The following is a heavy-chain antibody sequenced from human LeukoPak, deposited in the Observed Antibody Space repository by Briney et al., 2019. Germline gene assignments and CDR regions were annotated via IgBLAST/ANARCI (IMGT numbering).Heavy chain of an antibody. J-gene: IGHJ6*03. V-gene: IGHV1-18*01. CDR1: GYTFTGHT. CDR3: ARGSSWVGGYYHYMDV. Sequence: ASVKVSCKATGYTFTGHTITWVRQAPAQGPEYMGWISTYNGGTHSAANVQGRLTLTTETSTSTAYMELRSLKFDDTAVYYCARGSSWVGGYYHYMDVWGQGTTVTVSS. D-gene: IGHD6-13*01. CDR2: ISTYNGGT.